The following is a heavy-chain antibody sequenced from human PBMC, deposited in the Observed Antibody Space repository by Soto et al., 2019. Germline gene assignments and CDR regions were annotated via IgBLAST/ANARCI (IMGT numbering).Heavy chain of an antibody. Sequence: EVTLVESGGGLIQPGGSLRLSCAASEFTVSSNFMNWVRQAPGKGLEWGSVIYSGGSTYYADSVKGRLTISRDKSKNTLYLQMNSLRAEDTAVYYCAREGYGMDVWGQGTTVTVSS. J-gene: IGHJ6*02. V-gene: IGHV3-53*01. CDR3: AREGYGMDV. CDR2: IYSGGST. CDR1: EFTVSSNF.